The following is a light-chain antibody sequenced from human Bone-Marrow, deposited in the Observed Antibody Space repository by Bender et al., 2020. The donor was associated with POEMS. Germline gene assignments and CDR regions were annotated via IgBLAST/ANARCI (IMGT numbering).Light chain of an antibody. CDR2: NNS. J-gene: IGLJ3*02. V-gene: IGLV1-44*01. CDR1: SSKFGSYP. CDR3: ATWDDRLNGWV. Sequence: QSVLTQPPSASGTPGQRVTISCSGSSSKFGSYPVNWYQQLPGAAPKLVIFNNSQRPSGVPDRFSGSNSGTSASLASSGLLSDDEADFYCATWDDRLNGWVFGGGTKLTVL.